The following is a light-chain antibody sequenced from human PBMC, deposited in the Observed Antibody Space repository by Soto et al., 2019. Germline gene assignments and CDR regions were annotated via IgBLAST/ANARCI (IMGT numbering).Light chain of an antibody. CDR2: AAS. CDR1: QAIHDY. V-gene: IGKV1-8*01. CDR3: QHYYNYPRT. J-gene: IGKJ1*01. Sequence: AVLLTQSPSSFSASTGDRATITCRASQAIHDYLAWYQQVPGKAPKLLLYAASILQTGVPSRFSGSGSGTDFTLTIDGLQSEDFATYFCQHYYNYPRTFGQGTSVE.